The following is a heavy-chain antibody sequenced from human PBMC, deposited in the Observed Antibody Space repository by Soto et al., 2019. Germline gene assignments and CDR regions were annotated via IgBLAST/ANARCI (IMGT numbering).Heavy chain of an antibody. D-gene: IGHD3-16*01. CDR3: ARGGTPIDS. V-gene: IGHV1-18*01. Sequence: QVQLVQSGAEVKKPGASVKVSCKASGYTFTNFGISWVRQAPGQGLEWMGWINAYNGNTYYAQNFQGRVTMTTDTSSSSADRDLRSLRSDAAGVYFCARGGTPIDSWGQGTLVTVSS. J-gene: IGHJ4*02. CDR2: INAYNGNT. CDR1: GYTFTNFG.